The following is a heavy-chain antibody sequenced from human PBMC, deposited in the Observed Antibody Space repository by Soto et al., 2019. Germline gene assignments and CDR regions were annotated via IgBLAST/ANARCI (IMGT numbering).Heavy chain of an antibody. CDR3: TKIASESGSYYY. J-gene: IGHJ4*02. Sequence: GGSLRLSCAASGFTFSGSAMHWVRQASGKGLEWVGRIRSKANSYATAYAASVKGRFTISRDDSKNTAYLQMNSLKTEDTAVYYCTKIASESGSYYYWGQGTLVTVSS. D-gene: IGHD1-26*01. CDR1: GFTFSGSA. V-gene: IGHV3-73*01. CDR2: IRSKANSYAT.